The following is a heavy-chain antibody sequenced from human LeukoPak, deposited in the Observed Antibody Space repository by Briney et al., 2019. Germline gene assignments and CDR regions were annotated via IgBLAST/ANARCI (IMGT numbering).Heavy chain of an antibody. J-gene: IGHJ3*02. CDR2: IYYSGST. V-gene: IGHV4-39*07. Sequence: SETLSLTCTVSGGSISSSSYYWGWIRQPPGKGLEWIGSIYYSGSTYYNPSLKSRVTISVDTSKNQFSLKLSSVTAADTAVYYCARGSSYYYDSSGYRWRKRTFDIWGQGTMVTVSS. D-gene: IGHD3-22*01. CDR3: ARGSSYYYDSSGYRWRKRTFDI. CDR1: GGSISSSSYY.